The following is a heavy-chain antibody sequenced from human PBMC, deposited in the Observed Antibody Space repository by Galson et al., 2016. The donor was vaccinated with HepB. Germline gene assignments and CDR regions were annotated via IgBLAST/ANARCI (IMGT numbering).Heavy chain of an antibody. J-gene: IGHJ1*01. CDR3: AVRYSSIWYFQH. Sequence: SLRLSCAASGFTLSHSAMSWVGRAPGKGLEWVSAMSDSGGSTYYADSVKGRFTISRDNSKNTLYLQMNSLGAEDTAIYYCAVRYSSIWYFQHWGRGTLVSVSS. D-gene: IGHD6-13*01. V-gene: IGHV3-23*01. CDR1: GFTLSHSA. CDR2: MSDSGGST.